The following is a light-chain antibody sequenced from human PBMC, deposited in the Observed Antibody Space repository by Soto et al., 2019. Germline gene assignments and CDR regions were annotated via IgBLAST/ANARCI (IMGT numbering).Light chain of an antibody. CDR2: DAS. J-gene: IGKJ5*01. CDR1: QSVRSN. CDR3: QQRIDWPPT. V-gene: IGKV3-11*01. Sequence: TQSPSTLPASVGDRVTLSCRASQSVRSNLAWYQQRPGQPPRLLIYDASTRATGIPARFSGSGSGTDFTLAISSLDPEDFAVYYCQQRIDWPPTFGQGTRLEIK.